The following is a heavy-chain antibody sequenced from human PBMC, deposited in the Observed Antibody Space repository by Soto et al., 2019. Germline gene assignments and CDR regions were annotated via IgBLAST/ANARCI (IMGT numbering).Heavy chain of an antibody. CDR1: GFTFSSYW. J-gene: IGHJ3*02. D-gene: IGHD1-26*01. V-gene: IGHV3-7*05. Sequence: HPGGSLRLSCAASGFTFSSYWMSWVRQAPGKGLEWVASIKQDGSEKYYVDSVKGRFTISRDNAKNSLYLQMNSLRAEDTAVYYCAKDRELPGYDAFDIWGQGTMVTVSS. CDR2: IKQDGSEK. CDR3: AKDRELPGYDAFDI.